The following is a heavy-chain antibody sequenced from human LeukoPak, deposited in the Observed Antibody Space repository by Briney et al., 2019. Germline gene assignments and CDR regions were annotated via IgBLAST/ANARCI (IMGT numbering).Heavy chain of an antibody. CDR2: IYPGDSDT. J-gene: IGHJ4*02. CDR1: GYSFTSYW. Sequence: GESLKISCKGSGYSFTSYWIGWVRQMPGNGLEWMGIIYPGDSDTRYSPSFQGQVTISADKSISTAYLQWGSLKASDTAMYYCARHVGSGWSTFDYWGQGTLVTVSS. V-gene: IGHV5-51*01. CDR3: ARHVGSGWSTFDY. D-gene: IGHD6-19*01.